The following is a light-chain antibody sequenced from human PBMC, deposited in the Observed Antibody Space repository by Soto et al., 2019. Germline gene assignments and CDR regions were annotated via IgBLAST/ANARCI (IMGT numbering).Light chain of an antibody. CDR2: GAS. Sequence: EIVLTQSPGTLSLSPGERATLSCRASQSVSSSYSAWYQQKPGQAPRLLIYGASSRATGIPDRFSGSGSGTDFTLIISRLEPEDFAVYYWQQHGTSPYTFGQGTKLEIK. J-gene: IGKJ2*01. V-gene: IGKV3-20*01. CDR3: QQHGTSPYT. CDR1: QSVSSSY.